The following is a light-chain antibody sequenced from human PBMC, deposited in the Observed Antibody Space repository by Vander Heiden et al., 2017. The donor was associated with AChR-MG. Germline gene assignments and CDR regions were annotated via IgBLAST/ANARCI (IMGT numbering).Light chain of an antibody. CDR2: RDR. V-gene: IGLV3-9*01. Sequence: SYELTQPLSVSVALGQTARITCGGNSIGGKNVHWYQQKPRQAPVLVIFRDRNRPSGIPERFSASNAYDTATLTITRAQAGDEADYYCQVWDSNTAVFGGGTKLTVL. J-gene: IGLJ2*01. CDR1: SIGGKN. CDR3: QVWDSNTAV.